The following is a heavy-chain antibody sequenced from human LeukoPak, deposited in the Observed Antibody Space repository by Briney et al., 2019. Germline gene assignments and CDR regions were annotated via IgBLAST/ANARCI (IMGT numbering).Heavy chain of an antibody. V-gene: IGHV3-30-3*01. J-gene: IGHJ4*02. D-gene: IGHD5-18*01. CDR3: ATYGYSYGSFDY. Sequence: GGSLRLSCAASGFTFSSYAMHWVRQARDKGLEWVAVISYDGSNKYYADSVKGRFTISRDNSKNTLYLQMNSLRAEDTAVYYCATYGYSYGSFDYWGQGTLVTVSS. CDR1: GFTFSSYA. CDR2: ISYDGSNK.